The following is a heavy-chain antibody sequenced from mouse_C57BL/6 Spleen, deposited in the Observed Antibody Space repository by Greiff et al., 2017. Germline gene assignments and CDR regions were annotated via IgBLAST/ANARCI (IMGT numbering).Heavy chain of an antibody. CDR3: ARGGYYAMDY. CDR1: GYTFTSYT. V-gene: IGHV1-4*01. CDR2: INPSSGYT. J-gene: IGHJ4*01. Sequence: QVQLQQSGAELARPGASVKMSCKAPGYTFTSYTMHWVKQRPGQGLEWIGYINPSSGYTKYNQKFKDKATLTADKSSSTAYMQLSSLTSEDSAVYYCARGGYYAMDYWGQGTSVTVSS.